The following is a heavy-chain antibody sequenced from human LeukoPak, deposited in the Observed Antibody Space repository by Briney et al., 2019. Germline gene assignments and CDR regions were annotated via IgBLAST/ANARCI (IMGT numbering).Heavy chain of an antibody. V-gene: IGHV4-61*02. CDR1: GGSISSDSYY. Sequence: SQTLTLTCTASGGSISSDSYYWSWIRQPAGQGLEWIGRIYTSGSTNYNPSLKIRVTISVDTSKNQFSLKLSSVTAADTAVYYCARDRYPGCSSTSCYYPNWFDPWGQGTLVTVSS. CDR2: IYTSGST. D-gene: IGHD2-2*01. CDR3: ARDRYPGCSSTSCYYPNWFDP. J-gene: IGHJ5*02.